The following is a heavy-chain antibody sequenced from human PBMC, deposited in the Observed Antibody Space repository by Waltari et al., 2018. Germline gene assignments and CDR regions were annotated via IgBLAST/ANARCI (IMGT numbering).Heavy chain of an antibody. CDR1: GFTFSDFW. Sequence: VSLVESGGDLVQAGASLRLSCAASGFTFSDFWMTWVRQAPGKGLEWVANIKYDGSETYYVGSVRGRFTVSRDYLKNSVILQMNSLRAEDTAVYFCARTQYSATSYFDLWGQGTAVTVSS. V-gene: IGHV3-7*03. CDR2: IKYDGSET. D-gene: IGHD2-15*01. CDR3: ARTQYSATSYFDL. J-gene: IGHJ4*02.